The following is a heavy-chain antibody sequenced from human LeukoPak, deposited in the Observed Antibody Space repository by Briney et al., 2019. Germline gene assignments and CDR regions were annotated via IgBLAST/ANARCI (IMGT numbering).Heavy chain of an antibody. D-gene: IGHD3-16*02. CDR3: ARADYDYVCGSYRQYYFDY. CDR2: IKQDGSET. Sequence: GGSLRLSCAASGSTLSSDWISWVRQAPGKGRGWVANIKQDGSETYYVACVKGRFIISRDNAKNSLYLQMNSLRAEDTAVYYCARADYDYVCGSYRQYYFDYWGQGTLVTVSS. V-gene: IGHV3-7*01. CDR1: GSTLSSDW. J-gene: IGHJ4*02.